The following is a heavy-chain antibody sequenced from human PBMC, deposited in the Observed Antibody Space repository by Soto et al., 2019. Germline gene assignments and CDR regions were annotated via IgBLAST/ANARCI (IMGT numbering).Heavy chain of an antibody. CDR2: INSDGSSTSYAT. CDR1: GFTFTSYW. V-gene: IGHV3-73*01. Sequence: GGSLRLSCAASGFTFTSYWMHWVRQAPGKGLVWVSRINSDGSSTSYATAYAASVKGRFTISRDDSKNTAYLQMNSLKTEDTAVYYCTRSPGVVVFDYWGQGTLVTVSS. CDR3: TRSPGVVVFDY. J-gene: IGHJ4*02. D-gene: IGHD2-15*01.